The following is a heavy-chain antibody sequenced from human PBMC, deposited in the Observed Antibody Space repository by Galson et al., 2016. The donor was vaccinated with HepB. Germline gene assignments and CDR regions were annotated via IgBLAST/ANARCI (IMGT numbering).Heavy chain of an antibody. CDR3: ARHLKIQLWLRGNWFDP. CDR1: GGSIGSYY. J-gene: IGHJ5*02. V-gene: IGHV4-59*08. Sequence: SETLSLTCTVSGGSIGSYYWTWIRQPPGKGLEWIGYKSYSGSTNYNPSLKSRVTISVDTSKNQFSLKLSSVTAADTAVYYCARHLKIQLWLRGNWFDPWGQGTLVTVSS. CDR2: KSYSGST. D-gene: IGHD5-18*01.